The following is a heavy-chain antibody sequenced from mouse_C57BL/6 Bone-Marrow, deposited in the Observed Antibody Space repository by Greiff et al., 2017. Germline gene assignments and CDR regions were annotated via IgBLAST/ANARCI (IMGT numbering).Heavy chain of an antibody. Sequence: DVKLVESGGGLVQPGGSMKLSCVASGFTFSNYWMNWVRQSPEKGLEWVAQIRLKSDNYATHYAESVKGRFTISRDDSKSSVYLQMNNLRAEDTGIYYCTEGGYYGNYFDYWGQGTTLTVSS. V-gene: IGHV6-3*01. D-gene: IGHD2-3*01. J-gene: IGHJ2*01. CDR1: GFTFSNYW. CDR3: TEGGYYGNYFDY. CDR2: IRLKSDNYAT.